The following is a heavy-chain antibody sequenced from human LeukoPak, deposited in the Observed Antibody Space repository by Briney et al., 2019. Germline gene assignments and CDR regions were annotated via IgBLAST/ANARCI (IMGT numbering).Heavy chain of an antibody. J-gene: IGHJ3*02. CDR3: TTRDNYDTSSYYFIDTFDI. CDR1: GFTFSTYA. V-gene: IGHV3-15*01. CDR2: IKSKTDGGTT. Sequence: GGSLRLSCAASGFTFSTYAMSWVRQAPGKGLEWVGRIKSKTDGGTTDYAAPVKGRFTISRDDSKNTLYLQMNSLKTEDTAVYFCTTRDNYDTSSYYFIDTFDIWGQGTMVTVSS. D-gene: IGHD3-22*01.